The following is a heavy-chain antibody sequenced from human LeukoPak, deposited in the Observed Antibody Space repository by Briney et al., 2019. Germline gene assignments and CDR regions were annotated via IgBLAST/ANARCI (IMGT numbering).Heavy chain of an antibody. J-gene: IGHJ4*02. V-gene: IGHV4-4*07. CDR3: AKEGLSTMNWDS. Sequence: SETLSLTCTVSGDSITNYYGGWIRQPAGKGLEWIGRIHSSGGTNNHPSLESRLTMSVDTSKNQFSLELTSVTAADTAIYFCAKEGLSTMNWDSWGQGALVTVSS. CDR1: GDSITNYY. D-gene: IGHD1-1*01. CDR2: IHSSGGT.